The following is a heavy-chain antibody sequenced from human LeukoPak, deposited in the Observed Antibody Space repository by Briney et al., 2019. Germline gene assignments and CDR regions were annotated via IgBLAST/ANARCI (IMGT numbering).Heavy chain of an antibody. CDR1: GFTFSSHW. D-gene: IGHD2-15*01. CDR3: ARGGLFKYFFDY. V-gene: IGHV3-74*01. J-gene: IGHJ4*02. Sequence: GGFLRLSCAASGFTFSSHWMHWVRQTPGKGLVWVSRINTDESKINHADSVKGRFTISRDNAKNMLYPQMNSLRAEDTAVYYCARGGLFKYFFDYWGQGTLVTVSS. CDR2: INTDESKI.